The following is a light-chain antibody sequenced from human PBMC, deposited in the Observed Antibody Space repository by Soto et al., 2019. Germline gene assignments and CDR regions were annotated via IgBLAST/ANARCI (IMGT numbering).Light chain of an antibody. CDR3: QQLNSYPLT. Sequence: DIQMTQSPSSVSASVGDRVTIICRASQGISRWLAWYQQKPGKAPKLLIYDTSSLHSGVPSRFSGSGSGTDFTLTISSLQPEDFATYYCQQLNSYPLTFGGGTKVDIK. J-gene: IGKJ4*01. CDR2: DTS. V-gene: IGKV1-12*01. CDR1: QGISRW.